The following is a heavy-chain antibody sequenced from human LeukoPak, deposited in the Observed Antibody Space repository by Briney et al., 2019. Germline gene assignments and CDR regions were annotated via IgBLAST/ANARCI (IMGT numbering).Heavy chain of an antibody. CDR1: GGSISSGDYY. CDR2: IYYSGST. V-gene: IGHV4-61*08. Sequence: SETLSLTCTVSGGSISSGDYYWRWLRQRPGKGVEWIGYIYYSGSTNYNPSLKSRVTISVDTSKNQFSLKLSSVTAADTAVYYCATMGKSSASLTAYYFDYWGRDNLVTVSS. J-gene: IGHJ4*02. D-gene: IGHD6-6*01. CDR3: ATMGKSSASLTAYYFDY.